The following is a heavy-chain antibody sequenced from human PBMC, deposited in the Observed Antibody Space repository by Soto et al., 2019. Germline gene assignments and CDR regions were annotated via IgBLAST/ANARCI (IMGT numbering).Heavy chain of an antibody. V-gene: IGHV3-23*01. Sequence: LRLSCAASGFTFSSYAMSWVRQAPGKGLEWVSAISGSGGSTYYADSVKGRFTISRDNSKNTLYLQMSSLRAEDTAVYYCAKDQGPMIVVVPPFDYWGQGTLVTVS. CDR3: AKDQGPMIVVVPPFDY. J-gene: IGHJ4*02. D-gene: IGHD3-22*01. CDR2: ISGSGGST. CDR1: GFTFSSYA.